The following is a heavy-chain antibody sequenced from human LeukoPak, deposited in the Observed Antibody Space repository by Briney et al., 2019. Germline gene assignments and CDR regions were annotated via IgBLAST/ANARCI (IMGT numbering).Heavy chain of an antibody. Sequence: PGGSLRLSCAASGFSVTSNPMNWVRQAPGKGLEWVSIIYTGGTTHYADSLNDSFTISRDDSINTLYLQMNSLRAEDTAVYYCARDSSSYYFDYWGQGTLVTVSS. D-gene: IGHD6-6*01. CDR1: GFSVTSNP. CDR2: IYTGGTT. V-gene: IGHV3-66*01. CDR3: ARDSSSYYFDY. J-gene: IGHJ4*02.